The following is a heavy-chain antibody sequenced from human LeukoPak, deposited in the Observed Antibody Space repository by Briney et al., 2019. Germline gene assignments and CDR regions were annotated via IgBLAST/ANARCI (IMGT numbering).Heavy chain of an antibody. D-gene: IGHD6-19*01. CDR2: INIRADET. CDR3: ERDPSEYEYNRGWYRDF. CDR1: GFTFSNYG. Sequence: AGGSLRLSCAASGFTFSNYGMAWFRQAPGKGLEWVSTINIRADETHYADSVKGRFTISRDNSKSTLALQMTSLRVDDTAVYHCERDPSEYEYNRGWYRDFWAQGPQVIVSS. V-gene: IGHV3-23*01. J-gene: IGHJ4*02.